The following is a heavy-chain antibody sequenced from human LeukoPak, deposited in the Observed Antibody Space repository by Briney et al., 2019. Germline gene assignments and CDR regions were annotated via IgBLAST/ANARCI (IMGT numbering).Heavy chain of an antibody. V-gene: IGHV1-69*05. CDR3: ANELGHYHILSGYYADIDY. Sequence: SVKVSCKASGGTFISYAISWVRQAPGQGLEWMGRIIPIFGTENYAQKFQGRVTITTDESTSTAYMELSSLRSEDPALYFCANELGHYHILSGYYADIDYWGQGTLVTVSS. J-gene: IGHJ4*02. CDR1: GGTFISYA. CDR2: IIPIFGTE. D-gene: IGHD3-9*01.